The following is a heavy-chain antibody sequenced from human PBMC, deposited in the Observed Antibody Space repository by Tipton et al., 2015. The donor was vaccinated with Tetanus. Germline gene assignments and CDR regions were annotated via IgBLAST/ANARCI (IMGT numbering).Heavy chain of an antibody. V-gene: IGHV4-61*08. Sequence: TLSLTCTVSGGSISSGGYCWSWIRQHPGKGLEWIGYIYYSGSTNYNPSLKSRVTISVDTSKNQFSLKLSSVTAADTAVYYCARDPSGGVRYFDYWGQGTLVTVSS. CDR1: GGSISSGGYC. J-gene: IGHJ4*02. CDR3: ARDPSGGVRYFDY. D-gene: IGHD2-8*01. CDR2: IYYSGST.